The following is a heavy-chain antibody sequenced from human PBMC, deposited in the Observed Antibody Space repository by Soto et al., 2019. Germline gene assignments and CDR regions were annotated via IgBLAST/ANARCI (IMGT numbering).Heavy chain of an antibody. D-gene: IGHD6-13*01. V-gene: IGHV4-39*01. J-gene: IGHJ4*02. CDR1: GGSVRSSSYY. CDR3: ARHEGGAAADRPLDY. CDR2: IYYSGRT. Sequence: QLRLQESGPGLVKSSETLSLTCTVSGGSVRSSSYYWGWIRQPPGKGLEWIASIYYSGRTHNNPALKSRVNMYIDKYTNQFHLKMTSVTAEDAAVYYCARHEGGAAADRPLDYWGQGTLVTVSS.